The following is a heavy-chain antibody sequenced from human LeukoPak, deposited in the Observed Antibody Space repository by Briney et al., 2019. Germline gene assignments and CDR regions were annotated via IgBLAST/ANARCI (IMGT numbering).Heavy chain of an antibody. J-gene: IGHJ1*01. CDR1: GFTFSNYW. CDR3: AAYDSSGYSGKYFQH. D-gene: IGHD3-22*01. Sequence: GGSLRLSCAASGFTFSNYWMHWVRQAPGKGLVWVSRINSDGSSTSYADSVKGRFTISRDNAKNTLYLQMNSLRAGDTAVYYCAAYDSSGYSGKYFQHWGQGTLVTVSS. CDR2: INSDGSST. V-gene: IGHV3-74*01.